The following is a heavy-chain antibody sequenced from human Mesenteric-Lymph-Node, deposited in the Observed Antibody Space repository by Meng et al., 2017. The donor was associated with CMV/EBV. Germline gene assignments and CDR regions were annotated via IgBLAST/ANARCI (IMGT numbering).Heavy chain of an antibody. Sequence: SEPLSLTGTLSGGSMMIIVWSWIRQPPGKGREGIGYIYYSGSTNYNPSLKSRVTTSVDTSTNQFSLKLSSVTAADTPVYYCARGYYDFCSGYPQLTYYYYGMDVWGQGTTVTVSS. J-gene: IGHJ6*02. CDR1: GGSMMIIV. D-gene: IGHD3-3*01. CDR2: IYYSGST. CDR3: ARGYYDFCSGYPQLTYYYYGMDV. V-gene: IGHV4-59*01.